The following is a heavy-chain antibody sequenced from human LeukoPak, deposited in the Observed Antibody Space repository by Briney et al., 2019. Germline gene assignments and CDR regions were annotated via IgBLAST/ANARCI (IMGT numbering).Heavy chain of an antibody. CDR2: IYYSGST. CDR1: GGSISSYY. D-gene: IGHD4-17*01. V-gene: IGHV4-59*01. CDR3: ARAVTTAYYYYYMDV. Sequence: PSETLSLTCTVSGGSISSYYWSWIRQPPGKGLEWIGYIYYSGSTNYNPSLKSRVTISVDTSKNQFSLKLSSVTAADTAVYYCARAVTTAYYYYYMDVWGKGTTVTVSS. J-gene: IGHJ6*03.